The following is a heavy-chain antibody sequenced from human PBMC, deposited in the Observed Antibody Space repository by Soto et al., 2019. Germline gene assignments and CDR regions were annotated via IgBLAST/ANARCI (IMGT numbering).Heavy chain of an antibody. V-gene: IGHV3-15*01. J-gene: IGHJ4*02. CDR3: STGWYLGKKQKAWVDY. CDR1: GFTFTNAW. Sequence: EVQLVESGGGLVKPGGSLRLSCAASGFTFTNAWMSWVRQAPGKGLEWVGRIKSKSDDETTDYAAPVKGRFTIARDDSKDTLYLQMNSLKAEDTAVYYCSTGWYLGKKQKAWVDYWGQGTLVTVSS. D-gene: IGHD3-16*01. CDR2: IKSKSDDETT.